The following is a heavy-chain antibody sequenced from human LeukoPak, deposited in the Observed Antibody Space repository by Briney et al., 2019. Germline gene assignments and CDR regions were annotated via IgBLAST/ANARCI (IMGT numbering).Heavy chain of an antibody. Sequence: GGPLRLSCAASGFTFSSYWMSWVRQAPGKGLEWVANIKQDGSEKYYVDSVKGRFTISRDNAKNSLYLQMNSLRAEDTAVYYCARDPGYCSGGSCGLYYYYYGMDVWGQGTTVTVSS. CDR2: IKQDGSEK. D-gene: IGHD2-15*01. CDR1: GFTFSSYW. J-gene: IGHJ6*02. V-gene: IGHV3-7*01. CDR3: ARDPGYCSGGSCGLYYYYYGMDV.